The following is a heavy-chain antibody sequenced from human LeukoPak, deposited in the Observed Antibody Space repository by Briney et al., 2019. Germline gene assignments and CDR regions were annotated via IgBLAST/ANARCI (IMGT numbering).Heavy chain of an antibody. V-gene: IGHV4-34*01. CDR3: ARGRTTYDYVWGSYRPPDY. Sequence: PSETLSLTCAVYGGSFSVYYWNWIRQPPGKGLEYIGEINHRGSTNYNPSLQSRVSISVDTSKNQFSLKLSSVTAADTAVYYCARGRTTYDYVWGSYRPPDYWGQGTLVTVSS. CDR2: INHRGST. J-gene: IGHJ4*02. CDR1: GGSFSVYY. D-gene: IGHD3-16*02.